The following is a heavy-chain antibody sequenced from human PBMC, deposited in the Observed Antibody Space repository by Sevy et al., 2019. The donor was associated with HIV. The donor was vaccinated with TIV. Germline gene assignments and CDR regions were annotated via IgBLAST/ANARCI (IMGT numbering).Heavy chain of an antibody. CDR2: MYHSGST. D-gene: IGHD6-19*01. V-gene: IGHV4-38-2*01. CDR3: ARLGIAVAGYFDY. J-gene: IGHJ4*02. Sequence: SETLSLTCAVSGYSISSGFYWGWIRQPPGKGLECIVLMYHSGSTYYNSSLQSRVTISVDTSKNQFSLELTSVTAADTAVYYCARLGIAVAGYFDYWGQGTLVTVSS. CDR1: GYSISSGFY.